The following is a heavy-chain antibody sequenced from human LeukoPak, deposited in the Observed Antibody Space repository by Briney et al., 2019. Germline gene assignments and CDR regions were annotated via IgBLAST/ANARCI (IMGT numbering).Heavy chain of an antibody. J-gene: IGHJ4*02. CDR1: GFTFSSYG. V-gene: IGHV3-30*18. CDR2: ISYDGSNK. Sequence: TGGSLRLSCAASGFTFSSYGMHWVRQAPGKGLEWVAVISYDGSNKYYADSVKGRFTISRDNSKNTLYLQMNSLRAEDTAVYYCAKDQEEGSDRYDSSELDYWGQGTLVTVSS. D-gene: IGHD3-22*01. CDR3: AKDQEEGSDRYDSSELDY.